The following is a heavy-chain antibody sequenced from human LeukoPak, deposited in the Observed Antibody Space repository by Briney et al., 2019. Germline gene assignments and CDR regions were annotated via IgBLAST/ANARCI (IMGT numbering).Heavy chain of an antibody. Sequence: GGSLRLSRAASGFTFSSYASSWVRQAPGKGLEWASGISASGGTTYHAGSVKGRFTISRDNSKNTLYLQMNNLRAEDTAVYYCATGRDGYFPLGGKWGQGTLVTVSS. D-gene: IGHD5-24*01. J-gene: IGHJ4*02. CDR3: ATGRDGYFPLGGK. V-gene: IGHV3-23*01. CDR2: ISASGGTT. CDR1: GFTFSSYA.